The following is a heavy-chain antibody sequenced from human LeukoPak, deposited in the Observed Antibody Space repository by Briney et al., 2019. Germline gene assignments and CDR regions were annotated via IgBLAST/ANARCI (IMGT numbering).Heavy chain of an antibody. CDR1: GFTFSIYA. V-gene: IGHV3-23*01. CDR3: ARDNPYYYYYGMDV. CDR2: ISGSGGST. J-gene: IGHJ6*02. Sequence: PGGSLRLSCAASGFTFSIYAMSWVRQAPGKGLEWVSAISGSGGSTYYADSVKGRFTISRDNSKNTLYLQMNSLRAEDTAVYYCARDNPYYYYYGMDVWGQGTTVTVSS.